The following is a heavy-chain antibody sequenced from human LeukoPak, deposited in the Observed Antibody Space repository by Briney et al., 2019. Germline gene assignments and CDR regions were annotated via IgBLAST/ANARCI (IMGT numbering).Heavy chain of an antibody. CDR2: ITTNGAST. V-gene: IGHV3-11*01. CDR3: ARVGLDNTGWHISWFDP. D-gene: IGHD6-19*01. Sequence: GGSLRLSCAASGFLFSDYYMTWIRQAPGRGLEWISYITTNGASTFYATSVKGRFTISRDNAQKSLFLQMDSLRAEDTAIYYCARVGLDNTGWHISWFDPWGQGTRVTVSA. J-gene: IGHJ5*02. CDR1: GFLFSDYY.